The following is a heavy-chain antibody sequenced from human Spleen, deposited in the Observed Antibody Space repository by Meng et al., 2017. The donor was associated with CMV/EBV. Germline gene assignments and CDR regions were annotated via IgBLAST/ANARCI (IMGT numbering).Heavy chain of an antibody. D-gene: IGHD3-22*01. V-gene: IGHV3-53*04. Sequence: GGSLRLSCAASGFTVSSNYMSWVRQAPGKGLEWVSVIYSGGSTYYADSVKGRFTISRHNSKNTLYLQMNSLRAEDTAVYYCATLLVSRGGPSAFDIWGQGTMVTVSS. CDR3: ATLLVSRGGPSAFDI. J-gene: IGHJ3*02. CDR2: IYSGGST. CDR1: GFTVSSNY.